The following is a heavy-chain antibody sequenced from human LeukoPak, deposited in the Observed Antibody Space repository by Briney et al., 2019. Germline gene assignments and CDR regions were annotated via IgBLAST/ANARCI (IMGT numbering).Heavy chain of an antibody. J-gene: IGHJ4*02. CDR2: ISYDGSNK. CDR3: AKDQPQYCSGGSCYPGGFDY. CDR1: GFTFSSYA. Sequence: PGRSLRLSCAASGFTFSSYAMHWVRQAPGKGLEWVAVISYDGSNKYYADSVKGRFAISRDNSKNTLYLQMNSLRAEDTAVYYCAKDQPQYCSGGSCYPGGFDYWGQGTLVTVSS. V-gene: IGHV3-30-3*02. D-gene: IGHD2-15*01.